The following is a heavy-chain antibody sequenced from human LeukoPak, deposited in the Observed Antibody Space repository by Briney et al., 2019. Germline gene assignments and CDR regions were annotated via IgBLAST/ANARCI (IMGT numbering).Heavy chain of an antibody. J-gene: IGHJ3*02. CDR2: IIWNSGSI. CDR1: GFTFDDYA. CDR3: AKDNFGSGNYYEENAFDR. D-gene: IGHD3-10*01. Sequence: PGGSLRLSCAASGFTFDDYAMHWVRQVPGKGLEWVSGIIWNSGSIGYVGSVKGRFTISRDNAKNSLYLQMNSLRTEDTAFYYCAKDNFGSGNYYEENAFDRWGQGTMVTVSS. V-gene: IGHV3-9*01.